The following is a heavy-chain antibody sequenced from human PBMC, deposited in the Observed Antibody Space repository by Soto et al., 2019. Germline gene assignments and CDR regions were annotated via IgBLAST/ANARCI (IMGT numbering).Heavy chain of an antibody. CDR3: ARSQTTVTSYDY. CDR1: GGSISSYY. Sequence: SETLSLTCTVSGGSISSYYWSWIRQPPGKGLEWIGYIYYSGSTNYNPSLKSRVTISVDTSKNQFSLKLSSVTAADTAVYYCARSQTTVTSYDYWGQGTLVTVSS. J-gene: IGHJ4*02. CDR2: IYYSGST. D-gene: IGHD4-17*01. V-gene: IGHV4-59*12.